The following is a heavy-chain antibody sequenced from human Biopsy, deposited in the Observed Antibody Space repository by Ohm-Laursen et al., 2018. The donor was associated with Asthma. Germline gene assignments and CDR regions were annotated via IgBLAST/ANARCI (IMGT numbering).Heavy chain of an antibody. Sequence: SLRFSCTASGFSFSNFAIHWVRQAPGKGLEWVGVISKDASTQDYADSVKGRFTISRDKSENTLYLQMNSLRAEDTAVYYCARDSYSSGLYDDFESWGQGTLATVSS. V-gene: IGHV3-30*07. D-gene: IGHD6-19*01. CDR3: ARDSYSSGLYDDFES. J-gene: IGHJ4*02. CDR2: ISKDASTQ. CDR1: GFSFSNFA.